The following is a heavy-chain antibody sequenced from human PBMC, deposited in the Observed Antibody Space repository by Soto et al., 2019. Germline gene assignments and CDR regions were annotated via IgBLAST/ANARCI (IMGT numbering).Heavy chain of an antibody. Sequence: GGSLRLSCAASGFTFSSYEMNWVRQAPGKGLEWVSYISSSGSTIYYADSVKGRFTISRDNAKNSLYLQMNSLRAEDTAVYYCARGLLVKRWLQLRSYYGMDVWGQGTTVTVSS. V-gene: IGHV3-48*03. D-gene: IGHD5-12*01. J-gene: IGHJ6*02. CDR2: ISSSGSTI. CDR3: ARGLLVKRWLQLRSYYGMDV. CDR1: GFTFSSYE.